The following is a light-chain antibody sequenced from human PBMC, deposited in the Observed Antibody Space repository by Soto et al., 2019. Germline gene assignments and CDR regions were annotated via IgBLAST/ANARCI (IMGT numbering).Light chain of an antibody. J-gene: IGKJ5*01. CDR3: QQYGSSPPST. Sequence: IQMTQSPSSLSASVGDRVTITCRASQSISSYLNWYQQKPGKAPKLLIYAASSLQSGVPSRFSGSGSGTDFTLTISRLEPEDFAVYYCQQYGSSPPSTFGQGTRLEIK. V-gene: IGKV1-39*01. CDR1: QSISSY. CDR2: AAS.